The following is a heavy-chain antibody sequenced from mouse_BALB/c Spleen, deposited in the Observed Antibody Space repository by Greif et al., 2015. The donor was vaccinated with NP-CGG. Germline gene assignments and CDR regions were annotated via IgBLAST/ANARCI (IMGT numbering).Heavy chain of an antibody. V-gene: IGHV5-6-5*01. Sequence: EVKLVESGGGLVKPGGSLKLSCAASGFTFSSYAMSWVRQTPEKRLEWVASISSGGSTYYPDSVKGRFTISRDNARNILYLQMSSLRSEDTAMYYCARGTGSGYEDYWGQGTTLTVSS. CDR2: ISSGGST. D-gene: IGHD2-2*01. CDR1: GFTFSSYA. CDR3: ARGTGSGYEDY. J-gene: IGHJ2*01.